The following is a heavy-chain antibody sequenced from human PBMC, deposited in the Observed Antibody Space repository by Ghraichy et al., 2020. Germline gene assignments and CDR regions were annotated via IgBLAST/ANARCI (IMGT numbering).Heavy chain of an antibody. CDR1: GGSMSDSSYH. CDR2: IYYGGTT. CDR3: ARRVWGSGWYRWFDF. D-gene: IGHD6-19*01. J-gene: IGHJ5*01. V-gene: IGHV4-39*01. Sequence: SETLSLTCSVSGGSMSDSSYHWGWIRQSPGKGLEWIGSIYYGGTTYYSPSLKSQVTISVDTTQNQLSLRLSSVTAADTAIYYCARRVWGSGWYRWFDFWGQGTQVTVSS.